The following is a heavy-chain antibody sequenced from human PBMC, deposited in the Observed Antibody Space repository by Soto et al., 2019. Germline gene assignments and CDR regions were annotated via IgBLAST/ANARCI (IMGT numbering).Heavy chain of an antibody. CDR2: ICNSGST. Sequence: QVQLQESGPGLLKPSETLSLTCTVSGGSIRSYCWTWIRQPPGEGLEWIGCICNSGSTNYNPSLKSRVTISLDTQMNQFSLQLSSVAVADTAVYYCAGGGSIVVDTRRLMDVWGKGTTVTVSS. CDR1: GGSIRSYC. J-gene: IGHJ6*03. D-gene: IGHD3-22*01. CDR3: AGGGSIVVDTRRLMDV. V-gene: IGHV4-59*03.